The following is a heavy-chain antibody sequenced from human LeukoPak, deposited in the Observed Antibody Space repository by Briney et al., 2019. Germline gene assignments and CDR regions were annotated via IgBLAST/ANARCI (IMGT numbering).Heavy chain of an antibody. V-gene: IGHV4-39*01. J-gene: IGHJ4*02. D-gene: IGHD3-10*01. Sequence: SETLSLTCTISGGSISSSSYYWGWIRQPPGKGLEWIGSIYYSGSTYYNPSLKGRVTISVDTSKNQFSLKPSSVTAADTAVYYCASLNRGLIDYWGQGTLVTVSS. CDR1: GGSISSSSYY. CDR2: IYYSGST. CDR3: ASLNRGLIDY.